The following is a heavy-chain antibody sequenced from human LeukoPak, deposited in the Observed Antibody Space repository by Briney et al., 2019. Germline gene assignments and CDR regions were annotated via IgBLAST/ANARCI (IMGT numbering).Heavy chain of an antibody. CDR2: IRYDGSNK. CDR3: AKDRLSKVVPAATGYFDY. V-gene: IGHV3-30*02. D-gene: IGHD2-2*01. J-gene: IGHJ4*02. CDR1: GFTFSSYS. Sequence: GGSLRLSCAASGFTFSSYSMNWVRQAPGKGLEWVAFIRYDGSNKYYADSVKGRFTISRDNSKNTLYLQMNSLRAEDTAVYYCAKDRLSKVVPAATGYFDYWGQGTLVTVSS.